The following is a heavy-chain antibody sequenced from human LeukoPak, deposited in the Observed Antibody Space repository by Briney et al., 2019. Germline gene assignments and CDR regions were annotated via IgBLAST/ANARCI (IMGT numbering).Heavy chain of an antibody. CDR2: IIPILGIA. Sequence: GSSVKVSCKASGGTFISYAISWVRQAPGQGLEWMGRIIPILGIANYAQKFQGRVTITADKSTSTAYMELSSLRSEDTAVYYCARDGERMTTFPLVWFDPWGQGTLVTVSS. V-gene: IGHV1-69*04. CDR3: ARDGERMTTFPLVWFDP. D-gene: IGHD4-11*01. CDR1: GGTFISYA. J-gene: IGHJ5*02.